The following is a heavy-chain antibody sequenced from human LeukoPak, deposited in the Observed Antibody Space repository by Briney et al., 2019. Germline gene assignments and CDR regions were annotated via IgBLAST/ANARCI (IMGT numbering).Heavy chain of an antibody. V-gene: IGHV3-23*01. CDR1: GFTFSNYA. CDR2: ISGRGVTT. D-gene: IGHD2-15*01. CDR3: AGVLVAAN. Sequence: GGSLRLSCAASGFTFSNYAMSWVRQAPGKGLEWVSAISGRGVTTYYPDSVKGRFTISRDISKNTVYLQMNSLRAEDTAVYYCAGVLVAANWGQGTLVTVSS. J-gene: IGHJ4*02.